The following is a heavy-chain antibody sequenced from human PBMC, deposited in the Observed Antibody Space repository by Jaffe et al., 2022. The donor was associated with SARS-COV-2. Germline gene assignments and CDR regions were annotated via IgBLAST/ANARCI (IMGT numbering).Heavy chain of an antibody. V-gene: IGHV3-23*01. J-gene: IGHJ4*02. CDR3: AKNFLGFAFYFDY. CDR1: GLTFSSHG. CDR2: ISCCDGNT. Sequence: EVQLLESGGGLVQPGGSLRLSCAVSGLTFSSHGMSWVRQAPGKGLEWVSVISCCDGNTKYADSVKGRFTISRDNSKNMLYLQMSSLRVEDTAVYFCAKNFLGFAFYFDYWGQGTLVTVSS. D-gene: IGHD3-16*01.